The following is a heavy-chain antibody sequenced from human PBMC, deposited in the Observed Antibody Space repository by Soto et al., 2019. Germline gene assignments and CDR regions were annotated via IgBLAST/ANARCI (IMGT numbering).Heavy chain of an antibody. J-gene: IGHJ4*02. CDR2: ISSSSSYI. V-gene: IGHV3-21*01. CDR1: GFTFSSYS. Sequence: GGSLRLSCAASGFTFSSYSMNWVRQAPGKGLEWVSSISSSSSYIYYADSVKGRFTISRDNAKNSLYLQMNSLRAEDTAVYYCARVPRSGYDFVYWGQGTLVTVSS. CDR3: ARVPRSGYDFVY. D-gene: IGHD5-12*01.